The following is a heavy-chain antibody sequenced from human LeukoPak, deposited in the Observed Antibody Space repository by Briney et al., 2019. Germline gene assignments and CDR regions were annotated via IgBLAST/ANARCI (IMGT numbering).Heavy chain of an antibody. CDR1: GFSFSTNY. J-gene: IGHJ4*02. V-gene: IGHV3-66*01. CDR2: IYSGGTA. Sequence: PGGSLRLSCAASGFSFSTNYMSWFRRAPGKGLEWVSLIYSGGTAYYADSVKGRFTISRDNSRNTLYLQMNSVRAEDTAVYYCVRLRRNSDTSGFYYYYDFWGQGTLVTVSS. D-gene: IGHD3-22*01. CDR3: VRLRRNSDTSGFYYYYDF.